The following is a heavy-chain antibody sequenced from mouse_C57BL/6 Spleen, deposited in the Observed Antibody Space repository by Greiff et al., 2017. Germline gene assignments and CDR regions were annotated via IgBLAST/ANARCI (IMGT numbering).Heavy chain of an antibody. J-gene: IGHJ2*01. V-gene: IGHV1-54*01. CDR3: ARSGYGSSFDY. Sequence: QVQLQQSGAELVRPGTSVKVSCKASGYAFTNYLIEWVKQRPGQGLEWIGVINPGSGGTNYNEKFKGKGTLTADKSSSTAYMQLSSLTSEDSAVYFCARSGYGSSFDYWGQGTTLTVSS. CDR1: GYAFTNYL. CDR2: INPGSGGT. D-gene: IGHD1-1*01.